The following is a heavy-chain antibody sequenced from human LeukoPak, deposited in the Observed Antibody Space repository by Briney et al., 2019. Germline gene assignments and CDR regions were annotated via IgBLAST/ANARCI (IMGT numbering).Heavy chain of an antibody. J-gene: IGHJ4*02. D-gene: IGHD6-13*01. CDR3: ARDESDGSIAAAGMWY. Sequence: SAKVSCKASGGTFSSYAISWVRRAPGQGLEWMGGIIPIFGTANYAQKFQGRVTITADESTSTAYMELSSLRSEDTAVYYCARDESDGSIAAAGMWYWGQGTLVTVSS. CDR2: IIPIFGTA. V-gene: IGHV1-69*13. CDR1: GGTFSSYA.